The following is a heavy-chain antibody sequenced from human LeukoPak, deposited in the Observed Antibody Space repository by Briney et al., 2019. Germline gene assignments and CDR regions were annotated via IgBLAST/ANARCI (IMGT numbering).Heavy chain of an antibody. V-gene: IGHV3-23*01. D-gene: IGHD3-10*01. J-gene: IGHJ4*02. CDR3: AKDRFGELLYDY. Sequence: PGGSLRLSCAASGFTFSSYAMSWVRQAPGKGLEWVSAISGSGGSTYYADSVKGRFAISRDNSKNTLYLQMNSLRAEDTAVYYCAKDRFGELLYDYWGQGTLVTVSS. CDR1: GFTFSSYA. CDR2: ISGSGGST.